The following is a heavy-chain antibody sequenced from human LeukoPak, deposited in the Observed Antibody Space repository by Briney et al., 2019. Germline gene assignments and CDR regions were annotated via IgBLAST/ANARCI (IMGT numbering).Heavy chain of an antibody. CDR1: GFTFSNFG. D-gene: IGHD1-7*01. Sequence: GEPLRLSCAASGFTFSNFGMHWVRQAPGKGLEWMAVISYEGKLTYYADSVKGRFTISRDNSKNTLYLQMNSLRAEDTAVYYCARSELRLLYYFDYWGQGTLVTVSS. J-gene: IGHJ4*02. CDR2: ISYEGKLT. V-gene: IGHV3-30*03. CDR3: ARSELRLLYYFDY.